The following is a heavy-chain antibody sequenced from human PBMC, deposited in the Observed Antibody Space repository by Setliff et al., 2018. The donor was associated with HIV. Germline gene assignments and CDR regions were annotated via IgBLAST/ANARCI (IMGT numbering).Heavy chain of an antibody. D-gene: IGHD3-22*01. CDR2: INRSGNT. J-gene: IGHJ5*02. CDR1: GGSFGAYY. CDR3: ARLTTTYYYDSSGYLREEGFDP. V-gene: IGHV4-34*01. Sequence: SETLSLTCAVYGGSFGAYYWTWIRQPPGKGLEWIGEINRSGNTKYNPSLKSRVTISIDTSKKQFSLKLSSVTAADTAVFYCARLTTTYYYDSSGYLREEGFDPWGQGTLVTVS.